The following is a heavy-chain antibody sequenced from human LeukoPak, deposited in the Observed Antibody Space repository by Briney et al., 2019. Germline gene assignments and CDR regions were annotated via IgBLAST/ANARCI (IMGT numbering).Heavy chain of an antibody. V-gene: IGHV4-34*01. CDR1: GLTVSNNY. D-gene: IGHD6-13*01. CDR3: ARLGGSSSWYSGWFDP. Sequence: GSLRLSCAASGLTVSNNYMSWVRQPPGKGLEWIGEINHSGSTNYNPSLKSRVTISVDTSKNQFSLKLSSVTAADTAVYYCARLGGSSSWYSGWFDPWGQGTLVTVSS. CDR2: INHSGST. J-gene: IGHJ5*02.